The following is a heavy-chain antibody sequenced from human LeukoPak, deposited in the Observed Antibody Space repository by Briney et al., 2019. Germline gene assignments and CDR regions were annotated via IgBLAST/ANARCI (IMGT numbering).Heavy chain of an antibody. CDR2: INSDGGST. Sequence: PGGSLRLSCAASGFTFSSYWMHWVRQVPGKALVWVSRINSDGGSTSYADSVKGRFTISRDNAENTLYLQMNSLRGEDTAVYYCTRGVAAAPNSFDPWGQGTLVTVSS. CDR3: TRGVAAAPNSFDP. CDR1: GFTFSSYW. J-gene: IGHJ5*02. D-gene: IGHD6-13*01. V-gene: IGHV3-74*01.